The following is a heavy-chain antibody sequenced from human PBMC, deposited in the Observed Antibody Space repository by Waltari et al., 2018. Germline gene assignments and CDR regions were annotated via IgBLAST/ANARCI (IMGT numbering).Heavy chain of an antibody. Sequence: QVQLQESGRRLVKTSETLSLTCRFSDDSFASFYWSWIRQTAGKGLEWLGHIYTSGSTDYNPSLRGRVSMSIDNSRNQFSLNLISVTTADTAIYYCARTTGARHDAFDIWGQGTLVTVSS. CDR1: DDSFASFY. V-gene: IGHV4-4*07. CDR2: IYTSGST. D-gene: IGHD1-1*01. J-gene: IGHJ3*02. CDR3: ARTTGARHDAFDI.